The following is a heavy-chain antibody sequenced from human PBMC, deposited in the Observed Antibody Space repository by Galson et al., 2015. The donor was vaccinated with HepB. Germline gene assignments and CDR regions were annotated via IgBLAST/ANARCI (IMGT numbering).Heavy chain of an antibody. V-gene: IGHV5-51*01. D-gene: IGHD6-19*01. Sequence: QSGAEVKKPGESLKISCKGSGYSFTSYWIGWVRQMPGKGLEWMGIIYPGDSDTRYSPSFQGQVTISADKSISTAYLQWSSLKASDTAMYYCARQYSSGWYGDDAFDIWGQGTMVTVSS. CDR2: IYPGDSDT. J-gene: IGHJ3*02. CDR1: GYSFTSYW. CDR3: ARQYSSGWYGDDAFDI.